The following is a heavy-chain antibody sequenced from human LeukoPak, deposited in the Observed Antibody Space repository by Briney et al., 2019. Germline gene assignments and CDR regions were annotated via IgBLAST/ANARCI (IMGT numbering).Heavy chain of an antibody. J-gene: IGHJ6*04. CDR1: GYTFTNYG. CDR3: ARVQGAPLSTIFGPLDV. D-gene: IGHD3-3*01. CDR2: ISAYNGYT. V-gene: IGHV1-18*01. Sequence: GASVKVSCKASGYTFTNYGVSWVRQAPGQGLEWMGWISAYNGYTNYAQKFQFRVTMTTDTSTSTAYMELRSLTSDDTAVYYCARVQGAPLSTIFGPLDVWGKGTTVTVSS.